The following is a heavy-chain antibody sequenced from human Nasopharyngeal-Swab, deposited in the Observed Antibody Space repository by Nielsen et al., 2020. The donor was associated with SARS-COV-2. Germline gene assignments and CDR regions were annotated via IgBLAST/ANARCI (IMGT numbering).Heavy chain of an antibody. CDR3: ATHSGYSGYDPFDY. J-gene: IGHJ4*02. Sequence: GESLKISCAASGFTFSSYWMHWVRQAPGKGLVWVSHINSDGSSTNYADSVKGRFTISRDNAKNTLYLQMNSLRAEDTAVYYCATHSGYSGYDPFDYWGQGTLVTVSS. D-gene: IGHD5-12*01. V-gene: IGHV3-74*01. CDR2: INSDGSST. CDR1: GFTFSSYW.